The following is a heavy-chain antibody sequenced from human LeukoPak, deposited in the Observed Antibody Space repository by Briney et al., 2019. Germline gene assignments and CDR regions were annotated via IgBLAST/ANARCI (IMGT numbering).Heavy chain of an antibody. V-gene: IGHV4-34*01. J-gene: IGHJ4*02. CDR3: AAHYGSTSYSTYDY. D-gene: IGHD3-10*01. Sequence: PSETLSLTCAVYGRSFSGYYWSWIRQPPGKGLEWIGEINHSGSTNYNPSLKSRVTISVDTSKNQFSLKLSSVTAADTAVYYCAAHYGSTSYSTYDYWGQGTLVTVSS. CDR1: GRSFSGYY. CDR2: INHSGST.